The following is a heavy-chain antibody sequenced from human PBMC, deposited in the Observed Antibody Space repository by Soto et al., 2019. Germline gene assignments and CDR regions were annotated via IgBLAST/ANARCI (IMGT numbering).Heavy chain of an antibody. CDR2: ISAYNGNT. CDR3: ARERVTLVRGPQNGCDS. V-gene: IGHV1-18*01. D-gene: IGHD3-10*01. J-gene: IGHJ5*01. CDR1: GYRFASYA. Sequence: QVHLVQSGGEVKKTGASVTVSCKASGYRFASYAIGWVRQAPGQGLEWVGWISAYNGNTRYAQKLQGRVTMTTDTSTSTAYRELRCLKSDDTAVYCCARERVTLVRGPQNGCDSWGQGSLVTVSS.